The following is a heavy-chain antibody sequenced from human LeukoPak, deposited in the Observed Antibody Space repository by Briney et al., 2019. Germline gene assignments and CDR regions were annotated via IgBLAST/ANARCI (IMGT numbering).Heavy chain of an antibody. CDR2: IYYSGST. Sequence: SETLSLTCTVSGGSISSSSYYWGWIRQPPGKGLEWIGSIYYSGSTYYNPSLKSRVTISVDTSKNQFSLKLSSVTAADTAVYYCAREDPYGDAADAFDIWGQGTMVTVSS. CDR1: GGSISSSSYY. D-gene: IGHD4-17*01. CDR3: AREDPYGDAADAFDI. J-gene: IGHJ3*02. V-gene: IGHV4-39*02.